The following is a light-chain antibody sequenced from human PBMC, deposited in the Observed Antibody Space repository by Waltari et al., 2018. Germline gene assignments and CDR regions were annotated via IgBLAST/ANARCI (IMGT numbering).Light chain of an antibody. J-gene: IGKJ2*01. V-gene: IGKV2-30*01. Sequence: DVVMTQSPLSLRVTLGQPASISCRSSPGLVFSDGDTYLEWFHQRPGQPPRLLIHKVSNRQSGVPDRFSGSGAGTDFTLKISRVEAEDVGVYYCMQATHGPHTFGQGTKLEIK. CDR1: PGLVFSDGDTY. CDR2: KVS. CDR3: MQATHGPHT.